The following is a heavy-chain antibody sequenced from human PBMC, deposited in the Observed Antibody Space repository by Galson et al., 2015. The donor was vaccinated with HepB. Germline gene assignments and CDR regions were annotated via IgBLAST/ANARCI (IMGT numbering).Heavy chain of an antibody. D-gene: IGHD2-2*01. CDR2: INDGGST. Sequence: SETLSLTCAVYGGSFSGYYWSWIRQPPGKGPEWIAEINDGGSTNYNPSLNSRVTMSVDTSKKQLSLNLSSVTAADTAVYYCARASFSHCSGSSCDLNASFRHYYYYIDVWGRGTTVTVSS. J-gene: IGHJ6*03. V-gene: IGHV4-34*01. CDR3: ARASFSHCSGSSCDLNASFRHYYYYIDV. CDR1: GGSFSGYY.